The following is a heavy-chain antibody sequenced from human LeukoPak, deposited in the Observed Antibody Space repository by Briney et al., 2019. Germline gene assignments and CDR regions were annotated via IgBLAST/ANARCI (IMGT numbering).Heavy chain of an antibody. V-gene: IGHV4-39*01. Sequence: SETLSLTCTVSGDAISSDRYHWGWIRQPPGKGLEWIGSMAYGGNTYYNPSLKSRVTISIDPSKNQCSLKVSSVTATDTAVLYCARRSPIENYFDYWGQGTLVTVSS. CDR3: ARRSPIENYFDY. J-gene: IGHJ4*02. CDR1: GDAISSDRYH. CDR2: MAYGGNT.